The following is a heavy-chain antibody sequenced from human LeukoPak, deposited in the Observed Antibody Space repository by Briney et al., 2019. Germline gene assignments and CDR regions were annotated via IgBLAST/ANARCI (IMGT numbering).Heavy chain of an antibody. V-gene: IGHV3-30*18. Sequence: GGSLRLSCEASGFTFSSYILTWVRQAPGKGLEWVAVISYDGSNKYYADSVKGRFTISRDNSKNTLYLQMNSLRAEDTAEYYCAKRGGTESFYYFYYMDVWGKGTTVTVSS. CDR3: AKRGGTESFYYFYYMDV. CDR2: ISYDGSNK. D-gene: IGHD2-15*01. J-gene: IGHJ6*03. CDR1: GFTFSSYI.